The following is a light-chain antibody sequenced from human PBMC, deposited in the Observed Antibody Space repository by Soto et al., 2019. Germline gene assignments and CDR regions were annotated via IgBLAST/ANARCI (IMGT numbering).Light chain of an antibody. J-gene: IGKJ2*01. CDR2: DAS. CDR1: QSVGSY. V-gene: IGKV3-11*01. CDR3: HQRSNWPRT. Sequence: EIVLTQSPATLSLSPGQRATLSCRASQSVGSYLAWYQQKPGQAPRLLIYDASNRATGIPDRFSGSGSGTDFTLTIISLEPEDFAVYYCHQRSNWPRTFGQGTKLEIK.